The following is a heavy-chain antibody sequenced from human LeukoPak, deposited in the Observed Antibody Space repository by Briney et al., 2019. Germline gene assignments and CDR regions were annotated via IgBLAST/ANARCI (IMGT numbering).Heavy chain of an antibody. J-gene: IGHJ4*02. CDR2: IISSGNTI. CDR1: GFTFSSYE. Sequence: GGSLRLSCAASGFTFSSYEMNWVRQAPGKGLEWVSYIISSGNTIFYADSVKGRFTISRDNAKNSLYLQMNSLRAEDTAVYYCARAWTGYSYGDYWGQGTLVTVSS. V-gene: IGHV3-48*03. D-gene: IGHD5-18*01. CDR3: ARAWTGYSYGDY.